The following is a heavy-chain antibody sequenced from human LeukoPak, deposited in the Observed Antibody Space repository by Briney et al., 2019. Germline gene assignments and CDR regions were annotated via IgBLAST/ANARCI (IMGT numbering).Heavy chain of an antibody. CDR2: IYPGDSDT. V-gene: IGHV5-51*01. CDR3: ARLSNPTGTGSFDY. D-gene: IGHD1-14*01. CDR1: GYSFTSYW. J-gene: IGHJ4*02. Sequence: GESLKISRKGSGYSFTSYWIGGVRQMPGKGLEWMGIIYPGDSDTRYSPSFQGQVTISADKSISTAYLQWSSLKASDTAMYYCARLSNPTGTGSFDYWGQGTLVTVSS.